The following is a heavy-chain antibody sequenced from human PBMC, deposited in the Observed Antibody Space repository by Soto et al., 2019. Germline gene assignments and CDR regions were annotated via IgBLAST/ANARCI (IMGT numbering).Heavy chain of an antibody. CDR3: ARGASNYGDYVYYY. V-gene: IGHV4-39*01. CDR2: IYYSGST. J-gene: IGHJ4*02. D-gene: IGHD4-17*01. CDR1: GGSISSSSYY. Sequence: QLQLQESGPGLVKPSETLSLTCTVSGGSISSSSYYWGWIRQPPGKGLEWIGSIYYSGSTYYNPSLKSRVTISVDTSKNQFSLKLSSVTAADTAVYYCARGASNYGDYVYYYWGQGTLVTVSS.